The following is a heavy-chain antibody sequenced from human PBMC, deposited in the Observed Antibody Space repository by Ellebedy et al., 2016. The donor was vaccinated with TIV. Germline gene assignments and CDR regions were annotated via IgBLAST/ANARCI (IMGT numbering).Heavy chain of an antibody. Sequence: AASVKVSCKASGYAFIGYHMHWVRQAPGQGPEWMGIIDPSGGRTTNAQKFQGRVTMTRDTSTSTVYMELSSLRSEDTAVYYCARDSTSGASASFRFDPWGQGTLVIVSS. D-gene: IGHD6-19*01. CDR3: ARDSTSGASASFRFDP. J-gene: IGHJ5*02. V-gene: IGHV1-46*01. CDR2: IDPSGGRT. CDR1: GYAFIGYH.